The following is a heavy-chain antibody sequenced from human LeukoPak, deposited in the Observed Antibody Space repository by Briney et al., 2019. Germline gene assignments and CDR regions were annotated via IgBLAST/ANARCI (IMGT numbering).Heavy chain of an antibody. CDR2: MNPNSGNT. V-gene: IGHV1-8*01. J-gene: IGHJ6*03. Sequence: ASVKVSCKASGYTFTSYDINWVRQATGQGLEWMGWMNPNSGNTGYAQKFQGRVTMTRNTSISTAYMELSSLRSEDTAVYYCGRRGREVAPPYYYYYMDVWGKGTTVTVSS. CDR1: GYTFTSYD. D-gene: IGHD6-6*01. CDR3: GRRGREVAPPYYYYYMDV.